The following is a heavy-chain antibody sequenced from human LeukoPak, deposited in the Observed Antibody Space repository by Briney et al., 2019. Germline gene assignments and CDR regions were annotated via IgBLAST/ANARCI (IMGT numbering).Heavy chain of an antibody. D-gene: IGHD3-10*01. CDR3: AKSLTMVRGLMTSQASLCDY. V-gene: IGHV3-23*01. Sequence: GGSLRLSCAASGFTFSSYAMSWVRQAPGKGLEWVSAISGSGGSTYYADSVKGRFTTSRDNSKNTLYLQMNSLRAEDTAVYYCAKSLTMVRGLMTSQASLCDYWGQGTLVTVSS. CDR1: GFTFSSYA. CDR2: ISGSGGST. J-gene: IGHJ4*02.